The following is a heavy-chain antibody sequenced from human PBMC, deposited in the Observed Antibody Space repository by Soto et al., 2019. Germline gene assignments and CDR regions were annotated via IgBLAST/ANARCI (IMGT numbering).Heavy chain of an antibody. CDR3: ADIEGGAFDI. J-gene: IGHJ3*02. Sequence: PGGSLRLSCAASGFTFSSYEMNWVRQAPGKGLEXVSXISXXXXXIXXADSVKGRFTISRDNAKNSLYLQMNSLRAEDTAVYYCADIEGGAFDIWGQGTMVTASS. CDR1: GFTFSSYE. D-gene: IGHD3-16*01. V-gene: IGHV3-48*03. CDR2: ISXXXXXI.